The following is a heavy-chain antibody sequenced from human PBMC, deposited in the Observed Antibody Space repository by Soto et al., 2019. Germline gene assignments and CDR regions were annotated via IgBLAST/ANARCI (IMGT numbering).Heavy chain of an antibody. CDR3: ARGRAAAGRQRPRPGYYYYMDV. Sequence: ASVKVSCKASGYTFISYDINWVRQATGQGLEWMGWMNPNSGNTGYAQKFQGRVTMTRNTSISTAYMELSSLRSEDTAVYYCARGRAAAGRQRPRPGYYYYMDVWGKGTTVTVSS. CDR2: MNPNSGNT. CDR1: GYTFISYD. V-gene: IGHV1-8*01. J-gene: IGHJ6*03. D-gene: IGHD6-13*01.